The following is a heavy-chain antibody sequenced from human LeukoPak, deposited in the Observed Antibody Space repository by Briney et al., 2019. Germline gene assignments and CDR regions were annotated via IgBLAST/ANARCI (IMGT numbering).Heavy chain of an antibody. CDR3: ARETRITMRAFDI. CDR1: GYTFTGYY. V-gene: IGHV1-2*02. D-gene: IGHD3-10*01. Sequence: ASVKVSCKASGYTFTGYYMHWVRQAPGQGLEWMGWINPKSGGTNYAQKFQGRVTMTRDTSTSTVYMELSSLRSEDTAVYYCARETRITMRAFDIWGQGTMVTVSS. CDR2: INPKSGGT. J-gene: IGHJ3*02.